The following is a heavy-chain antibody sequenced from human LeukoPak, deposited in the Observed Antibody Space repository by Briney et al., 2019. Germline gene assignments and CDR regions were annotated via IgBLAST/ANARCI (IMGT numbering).Heavy chain of an antibody. Sequence: SETLSLTCSVSGGSISSGYWSWIRQPPGKGLEWIGYIYYSGSTHYNPSLKSRVTISVDTSKNQFSLRLSSMTAADTAVYYCASGPYPAAGTDHQFDYWGQGTLVTVSS. CDR2: IYYSGST. CDR1: GGSISSGY. D-gene: IGHD6-13*01. V-gene: IGHV4-59*01. J-gene: IGHJ4*02. CDR3: ASGPYPAAGTDHQFDY.